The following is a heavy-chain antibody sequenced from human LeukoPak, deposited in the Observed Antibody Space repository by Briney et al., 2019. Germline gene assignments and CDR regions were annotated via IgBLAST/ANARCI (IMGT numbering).Heavy chain of an antibody. CDR2: ISSSSDYI. CDR3: ARVAFGELWGMDV. D-gene: IGHD3-10*01. CDR1: GFTFSSYE. J-gene: IGHJ6*04. V-gene: IGHV3-21*01. Sequence: GGSLRLSCAASGFTFSSYEMNWVRQAPGKELEWVSSISSSSDYIYYADSVKGRFTISRDSATNSLYLQMNSLRAEDTAVYHCARVAFGELWGMDVWGKGTTVTISS.